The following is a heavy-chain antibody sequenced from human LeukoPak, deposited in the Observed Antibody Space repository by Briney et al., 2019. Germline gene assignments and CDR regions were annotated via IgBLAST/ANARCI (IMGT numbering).Heavy chain of an antibody. CDR2: ISSSSSTI. Sequence: GGSLRLSCAASGFTFSSYGMTWVRQAPGKGLEWVSYISSSSSTIYYADSVKGRFTISRDNAKNSLYLQLNSLRAEDTAVYYCAKDSSVYYYDSRNFDYWGQGTLVTVSS. CDR1: GFTFSSYG. D-gene: IGHD3-22*01. CDR3: AKDSSVYYYDSRNFDY. V-gene: IGHV3-48*01. J-gene: IGHJ4*02.